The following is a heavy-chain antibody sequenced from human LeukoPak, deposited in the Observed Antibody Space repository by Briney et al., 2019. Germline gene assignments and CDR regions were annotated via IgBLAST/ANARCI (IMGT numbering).Heavy chain of an antibody. Sequence: GGSLRLSCAASGFTFSSYAMSWVRQAPGKGLEWVSAISGSGGSTYYADSVKGRFTISRDNSKNTLYLQMNSLRAEDTAVYYCAKVNSPPRYYDFWSGYYFDYWGQGTLVTVSS. CDR1: GFTFSSYA. CDR3: AKVNSPPRYYDFWSGYYFDY. J-gene: IGHJ4*02. CDR2: ISGSGGST. V-gene: IGHV3-23*01. D-gene: IGHD3-3*01.